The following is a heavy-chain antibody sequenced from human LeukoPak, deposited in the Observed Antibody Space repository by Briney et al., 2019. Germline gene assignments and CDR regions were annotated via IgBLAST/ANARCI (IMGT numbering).Heavy chain of an antibody. J-gene: IGHJ5*02. CDR3: ARERKNQPSETGNWFDP. V-gene: IGHV3-30-3*01. CDR1: GFTFSSYA. Sequence: PGGSLRLSCAASGFTFSSYAMHWVRQAPGKGLEWVAVISYDGSNKYYADSVKGRFTISRDNSKNTLYLQMNSLRAEDTAVYYCARERKNQPSETGNWFDPWGQGTLVTVSS. D-gene: IGHD1-14*01. CDR2: ISYDGSNK.